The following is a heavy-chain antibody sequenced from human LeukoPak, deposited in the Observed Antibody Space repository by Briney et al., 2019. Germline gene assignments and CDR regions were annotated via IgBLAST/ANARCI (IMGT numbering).Heavy chain of an antibody. CDR1: GGSITSDY. J-gene: IGHJ5*02. CDR2: IFYTGNT. CDR3: ARAPSSSWFDP. V-gene: IGHV4-59*01. Sequence: SETLSLTCTVSGGSITSDYWSWIRQPPGKGLEWIGYIFYTGNTNYNPSLKSRVTISVDTSKNQLSLNLRSVTAADTAVYYCARAPSSSWFDPWGQGTLVIVSS.